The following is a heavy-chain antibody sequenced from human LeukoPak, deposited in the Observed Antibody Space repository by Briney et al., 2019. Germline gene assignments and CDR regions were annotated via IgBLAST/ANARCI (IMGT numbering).Heavy chain of an antibody. CDR3: ASFLSGIAVAGPQDAEYFQH. V-gene: IGHV7-4-1*02. CDR2: INTNTGNP. Sequence: GASVKVSCKASGYTFTSYAMNWVRQAPGQGLEWMGWINTNTGNPTYAQGFTGRFVFSLDTSVSTAYLQISSLKAEDTAVYYCASFLSGIAVAGPQDAEYFQHWGQGTLVTVSS. D-gene: IGHD6-19*01. CDR1: GYTFTSYA. J-gene: IGHJ1*01.